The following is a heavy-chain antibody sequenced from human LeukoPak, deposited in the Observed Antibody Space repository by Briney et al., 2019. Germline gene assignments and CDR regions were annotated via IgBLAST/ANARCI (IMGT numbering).Heavy chain of an antibody. D-gene: IGHD6-13*01. J-gene: IGHJ6*03. V-gene: IGHV4-34*01. CDR1: GGSFSGYY. CDR3: ARESYSSSWSYYYYYMDV. CDR2: INHSGST. Sequence: KSSETLSLTCAVYGGSFSGYYWSWIRQPPGKGLEWIGEINHSGSTNYNPSLKSRVTISVDTSKNQFSLKLSSVTAADTAVYYCARESYSSSWSYYYYYMDVWGKGTTVTVSS.